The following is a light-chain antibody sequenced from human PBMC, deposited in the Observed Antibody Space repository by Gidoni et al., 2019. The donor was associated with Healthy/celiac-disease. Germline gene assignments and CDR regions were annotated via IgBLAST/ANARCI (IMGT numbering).Light chain of an antibody. Sequence: DIQMTQLPSSLSASVGDRVTITCRASQSSSSYLNWYQQKPGKAPKLLIYAASSLQSGVPSRFSGSGSGTDFTLTISSLQPEDFATYYCQQSYSTPQTFGQGTKVEIK. J-gene: IGKJ1*01. CDR1: QSSSSY. CDR2: AAS. CDR3: QQSYSTPQT. V-gene: IGKV1-39*01.